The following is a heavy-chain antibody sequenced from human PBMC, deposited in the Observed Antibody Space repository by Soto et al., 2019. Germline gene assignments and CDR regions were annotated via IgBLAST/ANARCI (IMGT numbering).Heavy chain of an antibody. CDR1: GGSISSGGYS. CDR2: IYHSGST. CDR3: ARGVWDGYAPYYFDY. V-gene: IGHV4-30-2*01. J-gene: IGHJ4*02. D-gene: IGHD5-12*01. Sequence: QLQLQESGSGLVKPSQTLSLTCAVSGGSISSGGYSWSWIRQPPGKGLEWIGYIYHSGSTYYNPSRKSRVTISVDRSKNQFSLKLSSVTAADRAVYYCARGVWDGYAPYYFDYGGQGTLVTVSS.